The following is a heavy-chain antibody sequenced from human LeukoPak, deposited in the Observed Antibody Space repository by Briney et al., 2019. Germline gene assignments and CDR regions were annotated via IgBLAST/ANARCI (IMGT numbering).Heavy chain of an antibody. CDR1: GGSISSYY. CDR3: ARAGTAMVSLDY. CDR2: IYYGGST. J-gene: IGHJ4*02. Sequence: SETLSLTCTVSGGSISSYYWSWIRQPPGKGLEWIGYIYYGGSTNYNPSLKSRVTISVDTSKNQFSLKLSSVTAADTAVYYCARAGTAMVSLDYWGQGTLVTVSS. V-gene: IGHV4-59*01. D-gene: IGHD5-18*01.